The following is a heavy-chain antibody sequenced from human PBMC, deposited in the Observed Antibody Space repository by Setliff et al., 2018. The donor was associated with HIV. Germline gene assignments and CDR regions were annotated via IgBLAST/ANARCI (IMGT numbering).Heavy chain of an antibody. J-gene: IGHJ4*02. CDR3: ARGKTWLRFLDY. CDR1: GYTFNNYG. CDR2: INTHSGYT. D-gene: IGHD5-12*01. Sequence: VASVKVSCKASGYTFNNYGISWVRQAPGQGLEWMGWINTHSGYTNYAQNVQGRVTVTMDTSTITAYMELRSLKSDDTAVYYCARGKTWLRFLDYWGQGTLVTVSS. V-gene: IGHV1-18*01.